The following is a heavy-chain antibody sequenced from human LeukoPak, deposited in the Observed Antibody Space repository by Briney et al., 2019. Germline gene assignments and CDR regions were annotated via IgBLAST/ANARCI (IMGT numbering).Heavy chain of an antibody. D-gene: IGHD3-10*01. J-gene: IGHJ4*02. Sequence: PGGSLRLSCAASGFTFSSYEMSWVRQAPGKGLEWVSYISSSGSTIYYADSVKGRFTISRENSKNTLYLKMNSLRAEDTAVYYCAKVRPTMVRGAMGGYYFDYWGQGTLVTVSS. CDR2: ISSSGSTI. CDR1: GFTFSSYE. CDR3: AKVRPTMVRGAMGGYYFDY. V-gene: IGHV3-48*03.